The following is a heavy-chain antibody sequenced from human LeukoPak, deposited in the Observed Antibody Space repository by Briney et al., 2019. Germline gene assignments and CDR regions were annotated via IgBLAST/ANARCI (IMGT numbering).Heavy chain of an antibody. CDR2: MNPNNDNT. V-gene: IGHV1-8*01. CDR3: AKRGHNYGDFDY. Sequence: GASVTVSCTTSGYTFASFDINWVRQASGQGLEWMGWMNPNNDNTGCAQNFQGRVTMTKNTSISTAYMELSSLRSEDTAVYYCAKRGHNYGDFDYWGQGTLVTVSP. CDR1: GYTFASFD. D-gene: IGHD5-18*01. J-gene: IGHJ4*02.